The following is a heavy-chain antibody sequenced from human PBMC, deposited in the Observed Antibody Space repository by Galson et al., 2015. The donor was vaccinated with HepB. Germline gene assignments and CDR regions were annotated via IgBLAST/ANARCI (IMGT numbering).Heavy chain of an antibody. V-gene: IGHV1-18*04. D-gene: IGHD6-6*01. CDR1: GYTFTSNG. CDR2: ISTYGGNT. CDR3: ARRQRFSLVGYSSSPGLGAFDI. J-gene: IGHJ3*02. Sequence: SVKVSCKASGYTFTSNGISWVRQTPGQGLEWLGWISTYGGNTNYAQKLQGRVTITADESTSTAYMELSSLRSEDTAVYYCARRQRFSLVGYSSSPGLGAFDIWGQGTMVTVSS.